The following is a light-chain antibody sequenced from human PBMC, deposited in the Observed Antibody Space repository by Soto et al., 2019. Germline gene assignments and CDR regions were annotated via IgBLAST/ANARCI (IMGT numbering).Light chain of an antibody. CDR2: DAS. J-gene: IGKJ5*01. CDR3: QQSNVWPPIT. Sequence: EFVLTQPPATLSLSPGERATLSCRASQSVRTSLAWYQHKPGQAPRLVIYDASLRANGVPARFGGSGSGTDFTLTINSLEPEDFAVYYCQQSNVWPPITFGQGTR. CDR1: QSVRTS. V-gene: IGKV3-11*01.